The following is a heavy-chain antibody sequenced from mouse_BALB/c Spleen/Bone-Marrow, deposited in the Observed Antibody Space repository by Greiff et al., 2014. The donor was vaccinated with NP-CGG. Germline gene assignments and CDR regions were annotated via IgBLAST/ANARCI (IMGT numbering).Heavy chain of an antibody. CDR1: GYSFTSYW. D-gene: IGHD1-1*01. CDR3: TKEWYYGFDY. V-gene: IGHV1-5*01. Sequence: EVQLQQSGTVLARPGASVKMSCKASGYSFTSYWMHWVKQRPGQGLEWIGAIYPGNSGTSYNQKFKGKAKLTAVTSASTAYMELSSLTNEDSAVYYCTKEWYYGFDYWGQGTTLTVSS. J-gene: IGHJ2*01. CDR2: IYPGNSGT.